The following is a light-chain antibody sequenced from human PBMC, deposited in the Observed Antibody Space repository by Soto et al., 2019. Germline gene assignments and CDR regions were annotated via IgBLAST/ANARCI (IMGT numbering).Light chain of an antibody. CDR3: QQSHSKPLT. Sequence: DIQMTQSPSSLSASVGDRVTITCRASQSISKYVNWYQHKPGKAPTVLIYAASSLQSGVPSRFSGSGSGTDFFLTISSLQPEDFAVYYCQQSHSKPLTFGGGTKVEI. J-gene: IGKJ4*01. CDR1: QSISKY. CDR2: AAS. V-gene: IGKV1-39*01.